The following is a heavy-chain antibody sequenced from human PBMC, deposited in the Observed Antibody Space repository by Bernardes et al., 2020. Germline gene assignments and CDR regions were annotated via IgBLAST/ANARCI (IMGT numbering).Heavy chain of an antibody. CDR1: WVSISIYS. Sequence: TLYRTFTISWVSISIYSWSWIRQPPGKGLEWIGSIYYSGSTNYNPSLKSRVTISVDTSKNQFSLKLSSVTAADTAVYYCARVGNADYFDYWGQGTLVTVSS. CDR3: ARVGNADYFDY. D-gene: IGHD1-1*01. CDR2: IYYSGST. J-gene: IGHJ4*02. V-gene: IGHV4-59*01.